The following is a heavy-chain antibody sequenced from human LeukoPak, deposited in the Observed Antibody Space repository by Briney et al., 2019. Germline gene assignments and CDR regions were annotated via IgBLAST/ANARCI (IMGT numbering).Heavy chain of an antibody. Sequence: GGSLRLSCAASGFTVSSNYMSWVRQAPGKGLEWVSVIYSGGSTYYADSVKGRFTISRDNSKNTLYLQMNSLRAEDTAVYYCAREECDYCGGVDYDMDVWGKGTTVTVSS. CDR1: GFTVSSNY. D-gene: IGHD2-21*01. CDR3: AREECDYCGGVDYDMDV. V-gene: IGHV3-66*02. CDR2: IYSGGST. J-gene: IGHJ6*03.